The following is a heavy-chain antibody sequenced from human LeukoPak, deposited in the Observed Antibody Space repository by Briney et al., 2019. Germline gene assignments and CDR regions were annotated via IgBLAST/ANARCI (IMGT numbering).Heavy chain of an antibody. Sequence: ASVNVSCKASGYTFTSYYLHWVRQAPGQGLEWMGIINPIGGSTTYVQKFQGRVTMTRDTSTSTVYMELSSLRSEDTAVYYCARGGSLAAAPHLYYFDYWGQGSLVTVSS. V-gene: IGHV1-46*01. CDR2: INPIGGST. J-gene: IGHJ4*02. CDR1: GYTFTSYY. CDR3: ARGGSLAAAPHLYYFDY. D-gene: IGHD6-19*01.